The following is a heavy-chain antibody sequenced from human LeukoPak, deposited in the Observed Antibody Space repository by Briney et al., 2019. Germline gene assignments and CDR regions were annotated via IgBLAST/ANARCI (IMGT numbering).Heavy chain of an antibody. CDR1: GFTFSNYW. Sequence: GGSLRLSCAASGFTFSNYWMSWVRRAQGKGPQWVANIDRDGDEKNYVDSVKGRFTISRDNAKNSLYLEMNSLRADDMAVYFCARDVNGGYFDYWGQGILVTVSS. D-gene: IGHD4-23*01. CDR3: ARDVNGGYFDY. CDR2: IDRDGDEK. J-gene: IGHJ4*02. V-gene: IGHV3-7*01.